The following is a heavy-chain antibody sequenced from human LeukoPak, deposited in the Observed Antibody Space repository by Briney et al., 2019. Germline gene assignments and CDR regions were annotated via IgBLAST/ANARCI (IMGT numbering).Heavy chain of an antibody. CDR3: AKGQQQLVPFDY. CDR1: GFTFSNYA. CDR2: ISDSGGGT. V-gene: IGHV3-23*01. J-gene: IGHJ4*02. Sequence: GGSLRLSCAASGFTFSNYAMNWVRQAPGKGLEWVSGISDSGGGTYYGDSVKGRVTISRDNSKNTLYLQMNSLRAEDTAVYYCAKGQQQLVPFDYWGQGTLVTVSS. D-gene: IGHD6-13*01.